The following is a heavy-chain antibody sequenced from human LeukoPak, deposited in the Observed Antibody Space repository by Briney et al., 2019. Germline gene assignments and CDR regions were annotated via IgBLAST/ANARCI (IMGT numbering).Heavy chain of an antibody. CDR1: GYTFTNYY. V-gene: IGHV1-46*01. CDR3: ARERATRGLRFFDY. CDR2: INPSGGST. J-gene: IGHJ4*02. Sequence: ASVKVSCKASGYTFTNYYIHWVRQAPGQGLEWMGIINPSGGSTSYAQKFQGRVTMTRDTSTNTVYMELSSLRSEDTAVYYCARERATRGLRFFDYWGQGTLVTVSS. D-gene: IGHD5-12*01.